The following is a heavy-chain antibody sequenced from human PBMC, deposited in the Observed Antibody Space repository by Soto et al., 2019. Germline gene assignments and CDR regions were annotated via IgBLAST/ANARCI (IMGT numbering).Heavy chain of an antibody. CDR3: ARGTTGLRYFDWNWFDP. CDR1: GYTFTVYY. V-gene: IGHV1-2*02. J-gene: IGHJ5*02. Sequence: ASVQVSCKASGYTFTVYYMHWVPQAPGQGLEWMGWINPNSGGTNYAQKFQGRVTMTRDTSISTAYMELSRLRSDDTAVYYRARGTTGLRYFDWNWFDPWGQGTLLTVS. CDR2: INPNSGGT. D-gene: IGHD3-9*01.